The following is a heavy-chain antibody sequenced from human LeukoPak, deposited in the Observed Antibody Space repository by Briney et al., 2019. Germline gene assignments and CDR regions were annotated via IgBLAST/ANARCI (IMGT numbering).Heavy chain of an antibody. CDR2: ISYDGSDK. J-gene: IGHJ6*02. V-gene: IGHV3-30-3*01. Sequence: GGSLRLSCAASGFTFSSYSMHWVRQAPGKGLEWVAVISYDGSDKYNADSVKGRFTISRDNSKNTLYLQMNSLRREDTAEYYCARAEYDRSGSIYYYYGMDIWGQGTTVTVSS. CDR3: ARAEYDRSGSIYYYYGMDI. CDR1: GFTFSSYS. D-gene: IGHD3-22*01.